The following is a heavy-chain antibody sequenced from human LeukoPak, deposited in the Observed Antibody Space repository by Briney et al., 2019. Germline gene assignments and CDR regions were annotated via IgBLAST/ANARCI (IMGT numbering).Heavy chain of an antibody. J-gene: IGHJ4*02. CDR2: IRSKAYGGTT. Sequence: GGSLRLSCTASGFTFGDYALSWVRQAPGKGVEWVGFIRSKAYGGTTEYAASVKGRFTISRDDSKSIAYLQMNSLKTEDTAVYYCARDPMAVTDNLDYWGQGTLVTVSS. D-gene: IGHD6-19*01. V-gene: IGHV3-49*04. CDR3: ARDPMAVTDNLDY. CDR1: GFTFGDYA.